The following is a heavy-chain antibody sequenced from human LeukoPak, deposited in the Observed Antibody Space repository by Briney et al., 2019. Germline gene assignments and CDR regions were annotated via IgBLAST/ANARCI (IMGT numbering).Heavy chain of an antibody. V-gene: IGHV4-38-2*02. J-gene: IGHJ4*01. D-gene: IGHD4-11*01. CDR3: ATSQGYSNVIGGDYFDS. CDR1: GYSIRSGYH. Sequence: SETLSLTCSVSGYSIRSGYHWAWFRQAPGKGLEWMGSIYQSGSTYDNLSLKSRVTLSVDTSRNQFSLKLTSVTAADTAVYYCATSQGYSNVIGGDYFDSWGHGTLVTVSS. CDR2: IYQSGST.